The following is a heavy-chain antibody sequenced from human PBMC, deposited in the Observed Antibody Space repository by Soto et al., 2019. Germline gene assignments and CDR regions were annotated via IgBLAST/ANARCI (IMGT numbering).Heavy chain of an antibody. D-gene: IGHD6-19*01. Sequence: SVKVSCKASGGTFSSYAISWVRQAPGQGLEWMGGIIPIFGTANYAQKFQGRVTITADESTSTAYMELSSLRSEDTAVYYCARDRVGIAVARYYYGMDVWGQGTTVTVSS. CDR2: IIPIFGTA. CDR1: GGTFSSYA. V-gene: IGHV1-69*13. J-gene: IGHJ6*02. CDR3: ARDRVGIAVARYYYGMDV.